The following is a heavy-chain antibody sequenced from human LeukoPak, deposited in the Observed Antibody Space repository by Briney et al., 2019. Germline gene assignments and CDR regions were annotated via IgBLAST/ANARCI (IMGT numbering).Heavy chain of an antibody. D-gene: IGHD1-26*01. CDR1: GGTFSSYA. CDR2: IIPIFGTA. Sequence: ASVKVSCKASGGTFSSYAIRWVRQAPGQGLEWMGGIIPIFGTANYAQKFQGRVTITADKSTSTAYMELSSLRAEDTPVYYCASSGRGRAFDIWGQGTMVTVSS. J-gene: IGHJ3*02. V-gene: IGHV1-69*06. CDR3: ASSGRGRAFDI.